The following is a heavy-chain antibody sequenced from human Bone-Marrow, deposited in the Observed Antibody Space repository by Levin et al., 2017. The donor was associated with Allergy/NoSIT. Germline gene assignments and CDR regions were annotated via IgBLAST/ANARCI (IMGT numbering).Heavy chain of an antibody. CDR2: IYTSGST. D-gene: IGHD2-2*01. CDR3: SREGYCSSTSGYSQRRPTSRDAGDS. V-gene: IGHV4-61*02. J-gene: IGHJ3*02. CDR1: GGSISSGSYY. Sequence: PSETLSLTCTVSGGSISSGSYYWSWIRQPAGKGLEWIGRIYTSGSTSYNPSLRGRVTISVDTSKNQFSLRLSSVTAADTAVYFCSREGYCSSTSGYSQRRPTSRDAGDSWGEGTMVTVSS.